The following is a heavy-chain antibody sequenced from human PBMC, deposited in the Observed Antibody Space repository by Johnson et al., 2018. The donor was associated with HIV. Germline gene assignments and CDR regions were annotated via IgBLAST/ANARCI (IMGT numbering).Heavy chain of an antibody. CDR3: AKDRDLNYDFWSGSDDAFDI. CDR1: GFTFSGSA. J-gene: IGHJ3*02. CDR2: IGTKSDNYAT. D-gene: IGHD3-3*01. Sequence: VQLVESGGDLVQPGGSVKLSCEGSGFTFSGSAMHWVRQSPGKGLEWVGHIGTKSDNYATEYAASLKGRFIVSRDDSKNTAYLQMNILKIEDPAVYYCAKDRDLNYDFWSGSDDAFDIWGQGTMVTVSS. V-gene: IGHV3-73*01.